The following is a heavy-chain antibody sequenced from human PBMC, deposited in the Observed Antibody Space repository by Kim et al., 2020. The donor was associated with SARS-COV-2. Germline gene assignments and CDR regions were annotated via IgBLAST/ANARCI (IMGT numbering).Heavy chain of an antibody. V-gene: IGHV4-59*13. CDR1: GGSISSYY. CDR3: ARVGFDEGWDLRGAHYFDY. D-gene: IGHD6-19*01. CDR2: IYYSGST. Sequence: SETLSLTCTVSGGSISSYYWSWIRQPPGKGLEWIGYIYYSGSTNYNPSLKSRVTISVDTSKNQFSLKLSSVTAADTAVYYCARVGFDEGWDLRGAHYFDYWGQGTLVTVSS. J-gene: IGHJ4*02.